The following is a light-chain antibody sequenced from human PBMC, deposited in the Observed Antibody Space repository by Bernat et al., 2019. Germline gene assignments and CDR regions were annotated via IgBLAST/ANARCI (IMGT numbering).Light chain of an antibody. CDR2: WAS. J-gene: IGKJ4*01. CDR1: QSVLYSSSNKNY. Sequence: DIVMTQSPDSLAVSLGERATINCKSSQSVLYSSSNKNYLAWYQQKPGQPPNLLIYWASTRESGVPDRFSGSGFGTDFTLTISSLQAEDFAVYYCQQYYSTPVTFGGGTKVEIK. CDR3: QQYYSTPVT. V-gene: IGKV4-1*01.